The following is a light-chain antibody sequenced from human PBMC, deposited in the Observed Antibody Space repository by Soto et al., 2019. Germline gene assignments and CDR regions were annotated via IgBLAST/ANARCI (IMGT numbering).Light chain of an antibody. V-gene: IGLV2-8*01. CDR1: SSDVGGYNY. CDR3: SSFVGSPVV. J-gene: IGLJ2*01. CDR2: EVS. Sequence: QSALTQPASVSGSPGQSITISCTGTSSDVGGYNYVSWYQHHPGKAPKLMIYEVSKRPSGVPDRFSGSKSGNTASLTVSGLQAEDEADYYCSSFVGSPVVFGGGTKVTVL.